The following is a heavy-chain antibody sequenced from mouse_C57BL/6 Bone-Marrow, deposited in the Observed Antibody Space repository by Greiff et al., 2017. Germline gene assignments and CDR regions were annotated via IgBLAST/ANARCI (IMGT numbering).Heavy chain of an antibody. CDR2: FHPYNDDT. D-gene: IGHD1-1*01. V-gene: IGHV1-47*01. Sequence: VQRVESGAELVKPGASVKMSCKASGYTFTTYPIEWMKQNHGKSLEWIGNFHPYNDDTKYNEKFKGKATLTVEKSSSTVYLELSRLTSDDSAVYDCARSSTVVYYFDYWGQGTTLTVTS. CDR1: GYTFTTYP. CDR3: ARSSTVVYYFDY. J-gene: IGHJ2*01.